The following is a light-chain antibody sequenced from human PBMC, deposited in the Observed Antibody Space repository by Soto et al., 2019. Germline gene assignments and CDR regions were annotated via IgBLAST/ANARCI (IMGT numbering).Light chain of an antibody. CDR3: QQYNSDSRT. V-gene: IGKV1-5*01. J-gene: IGKJ1*01. CDR1: QSISTW. CDR2: DAS. Sequence: DIQMTQSPSTLSASVGDRVTITCRASQSISTWLAWYQQKPGNAPKLLILDASNLESGVPSRFSGSGSGTEFTLTIDSLQPDDFATYYCQQYNSDSRTFGQGTELDIK.